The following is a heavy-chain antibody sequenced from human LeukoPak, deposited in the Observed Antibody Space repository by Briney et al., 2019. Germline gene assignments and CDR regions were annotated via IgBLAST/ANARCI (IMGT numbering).Heavy chain of an antibody. J-gene: IGHJ4*02. V-gene: IGHV3-23*01. D-gene: IGHD4-17*01. Sequence: SGGSLRLSCAASGFTFSSCAMNWVRQAPGKGLEWVSGISGSGGSTKYADSVKGRFTISRDNSKNTLYLQMNSLRAEDTAVYYCAKGLRNGDYGDFRGQGTLVTVSS. CDR1: GFTFSSCA. CDR3: AKGLRNGDYGDF. CDR2: ISGSGGST.